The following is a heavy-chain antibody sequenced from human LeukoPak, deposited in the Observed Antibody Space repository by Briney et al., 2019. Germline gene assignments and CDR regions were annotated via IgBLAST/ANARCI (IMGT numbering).Heavy chain of an antibody. V-gene: IGHV3-23*01. Sequence: PGGSLRLSCAASGFTFSSYAMSWVRQAPGKGLEWVSGISGSGDNTYYADSVKGRFTISRDNSKNTLYLQMNSLRAEDTAVYYCARANRGGYRDWFDPWGQGTLVTVSS. CDR1: GFTFSSYA. CDR2: ISGSGDNT. D-gene: IGHD2-2*02. CDR3: ARANRGGYRDWFDP. J-gene: IGHJ5*02.